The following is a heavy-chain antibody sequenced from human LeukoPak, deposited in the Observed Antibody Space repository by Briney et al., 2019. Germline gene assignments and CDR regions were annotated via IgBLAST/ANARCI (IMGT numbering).Heavy chain of an antibody. CDR1: GGSFSGYY. D-gene: IGHD2-21*02. J-gene: IGHJ2*01. CDR3: ARAADVCGGDCYPVYWYFDL. Sequence: PSETLSLTCAVYGGSFSGYYWSWIRQPPGKGLEWIGEINHSGSTNYNPSLKSRVTISVDTSKNQFSLTLSSVTAADTAVYYCARAADVCGGDCYPVYWYFDLWGRGTLVTVSS. CDR2: INHSGST. V-gene: IGHV4-34*01.